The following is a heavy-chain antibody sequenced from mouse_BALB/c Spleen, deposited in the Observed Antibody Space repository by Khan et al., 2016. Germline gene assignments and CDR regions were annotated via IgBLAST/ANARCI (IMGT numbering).Heavy chain of an antibody. D-gene: IGHD2-3*01. J-gene: IGHJ4*01. Sequence: EVQLVESGPGLMKPSQSLSLTCTVTGYSITSDYAWNWIRQFPGNKLEWMGYIIYSGSTTYTPSLKSRISITRDTSKNQFFLQLNSVPIEDTATYYCASDGPNYAMDYWGQGTSVTVSS. CDR1: GYSITSDYA. CDR2: IIYSGST. CDR3: ASDGPNYAMDY. V-gene: IGHV3-2*02.